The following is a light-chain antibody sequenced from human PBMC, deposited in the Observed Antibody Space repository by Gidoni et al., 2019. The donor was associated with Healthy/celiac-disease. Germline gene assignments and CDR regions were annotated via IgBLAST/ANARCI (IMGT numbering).Light chain of an antibody. CDR2: LGS. Sequence: DLVMTQSPLSLPVTPGEPASISCRSSQRLLHSNGYNYLDWDLQKPGQAPQLLIYLGSNRDSGVPDRFSGSGSGTDFTLKISRVEAEDVGVYYCMQALQTPLFGQXTKLEIK. J-gene: IGKJ2*01. CDR3: MQALQTPL. CDR1: QRLLHSNGYNY. V-gene: IGKV2-28*01.